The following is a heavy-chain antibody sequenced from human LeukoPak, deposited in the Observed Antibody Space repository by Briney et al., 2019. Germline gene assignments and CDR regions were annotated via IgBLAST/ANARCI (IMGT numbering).Heavy chain of an antibody. J-gene: IGHJ4*02. D-gene: IGHD5-24*01. CDR2: INHSGST. Sequence: SETLSLTCAVYGGPFSGYYWRWIRRPPGKGLEWIGEINHSGSTNYHPSLKSRVTISVNTSKNQFSLKLSSVTAADTAVYYCARDGRGGYNPFDYWGQGTLVTVSS. CDR1: GGPFSGYY. V-gene: IGHV4-34*01. CDR3: ARDGRGGYNPFDY.